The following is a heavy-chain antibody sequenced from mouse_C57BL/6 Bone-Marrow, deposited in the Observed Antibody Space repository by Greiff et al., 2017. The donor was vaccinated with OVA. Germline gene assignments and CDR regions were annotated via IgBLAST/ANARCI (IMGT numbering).Heavy chain of an antibody. CDR3: ARHCGSSYWYFDV. CDR2: ISGGGGNT. V-gene: IGHV5-9*01. CDR1: GFTFSSYT. Sequence: EVHLVESGGGLVKPGGSLKLSCAASGFTFSSYTMSWVRQTPEKRLEWVATISGGGGNTYYPDSVKGRFTISRDNAKNTLYLQMSSLRSEDTALYYCARHCGSSYWYFDVWGTGTTVTVSS. J-gene: IGHJ1*03. D-gene: IGHD1-1*01.